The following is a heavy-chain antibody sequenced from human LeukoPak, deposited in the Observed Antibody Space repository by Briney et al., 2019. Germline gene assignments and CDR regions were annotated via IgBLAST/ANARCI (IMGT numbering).Heavy chain of an antibody. J-gene: IGHJ4*02. Sequence: GGSLRLSCAASGFIFRNYWMSWVRQAPGKGLEWVANIKEDGSKKYYADSVKGRFTISRDNAKNSLYLQMSSLTAEDTAIYYCARDHAYRADYWGQGTLVTVSS. CDR1: GFIFRNYW. CDR2: IKEDGSKK. D-gene: IGHD2-2*01. CDR3: ARDHAYRADY. V-gene: IGHV3-7*01.